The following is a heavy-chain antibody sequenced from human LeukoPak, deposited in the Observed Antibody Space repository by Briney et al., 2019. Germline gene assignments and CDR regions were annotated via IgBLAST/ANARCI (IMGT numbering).Heavy chain of an antibody. D-gene: IGHD4-11*01. J-gene: IGHJ4*02. CDR1: GGSISSYY. CDR3: ARVPHDYSLFGYFDY. V-gene: IGHV4-59*01. CDR2: IYYSGST. Sequence: KPSETLSLTCTVSGGSISSYYWTWVRQPPGKGLEWIGYIYYSGSTNYNPSLKSRVTMSVDTSKNQFSLKLSSVTAADTAVYYCARVPHDYSLFGYFDYWGQGTLVTISS.